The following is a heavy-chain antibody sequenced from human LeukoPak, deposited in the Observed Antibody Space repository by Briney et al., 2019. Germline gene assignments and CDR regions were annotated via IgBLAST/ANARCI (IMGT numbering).Heavy chain of an antibody. J-gene: IGHJ4*02. V-gene: IGHV5-10-1*01. Sequence: GESLKISCKGSGYSFTSHWIYWVRQMPGKGLEWMGRIDPSDSYTNYSPSFQGHVTISADKSISTAYLQWSSLKASDTAMYYCARKPAAGTVFDYWGQGTLLTVSS. CDR2: IDPSDSYT. D-gene: IGHD6-13*01. CDR1: GYSFTSHW. CDR3: ARKPAAGTVFDY.